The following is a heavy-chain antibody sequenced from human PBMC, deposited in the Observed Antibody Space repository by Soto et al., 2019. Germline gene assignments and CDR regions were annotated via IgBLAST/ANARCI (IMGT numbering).Heavy chain of an antibody. D-gene: IGHD3-16*02. CDR3: VRSFYYYMDV. CDR2: ISSNSRTI. V-gene: IGHV3-48*01. J-gene: IGHJ6*03. Sequence: GGSLRLSCAASGFPFNSFTMNWVRQAPGQGLEWVSYISSNSRTIYYADSVKGRFTISRDSASDSLYLQMNSLRAEDSATYYCVRSFYYYMDVWGRGTTVTVSS. CDR1: GFPFNSFT.